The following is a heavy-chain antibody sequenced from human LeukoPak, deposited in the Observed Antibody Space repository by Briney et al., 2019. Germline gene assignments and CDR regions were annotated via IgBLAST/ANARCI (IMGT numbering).Heavy chain of an antibody. J-gene: IGHJ4*02. CDR1: GYTFTGYY. Sequence: ASVKVSCKASGYTFTGYYMHWVRQAPGQGLEWMGWINPNSGGTNYAQKFQGRVTMTEDTSTDTAYMELSSLRSEDTAIYYCAAKTRWAPFFDYWGQGTLVTVSS. CDR3: AAKTRWAPFFDY. V-gene: IGHV1-2*02. D-gene: IGHD4-23*01. CDR2: INPNSGGT.